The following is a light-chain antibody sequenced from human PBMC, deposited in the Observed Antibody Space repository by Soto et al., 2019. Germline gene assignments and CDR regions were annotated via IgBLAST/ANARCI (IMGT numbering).Light chain of an antibody. J-gene: IGLJ1*01. V-gene: IGLV2-14*01. CDR2: DVS. CDR1: SSDVGGYNY. CDR3: SSYTISSTLEGV. Sequence: QSVLTQPASVSGSPGQSITISCTGTSSDVGGYNYVSWYQQHPGKAPKLMIYDVSNRPSGVSNRFSGSKSGNTASLTISGLQAEDVADYYCSSYTISSTLEGVFRTGTKVTVL.